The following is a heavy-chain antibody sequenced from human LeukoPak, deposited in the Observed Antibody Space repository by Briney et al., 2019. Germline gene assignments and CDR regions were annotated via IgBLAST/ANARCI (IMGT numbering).Heavy chain of an antibody. D-gene: IGHD3-22*01. V-gene: IGHV1-46*01. CDR2: INPTGGNT. J-gene: IGHJ4*02. CDR1: GYTFTSYY. CDR3: ARGSSNGYTEWY. Sequence: ASVKVSCKASGYTFTSYYMHWVRQAPGQGLEWMGVINPTGGNTNYAQKSQGRVTMTRDMSTSTVYMELSSLRSEDTAVYYCARGSSNGYTEWYWGQGTLVTVSS.